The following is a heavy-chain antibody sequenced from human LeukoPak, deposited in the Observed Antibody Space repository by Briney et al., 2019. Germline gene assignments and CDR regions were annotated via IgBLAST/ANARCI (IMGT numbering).Heavy chain of an antibody. CDR3: ARDVRTVTSGAFDI. CDR1: GGSISSYY. D-gene: IGHD4-17*01. Sequence: PSETLSLICTVSGGSISSYYWSWIRQPAGKGLEWIGRIYTSGSTNYNPSLKSRVTMSVDTSKNQFSLKLSSVTAADTAVYYCARDVRTVTSGAFDIWGQGTMVTVSS. V-gene: IGHV4-4*07. J-gene: IGHJ3*02. CDR2: IYTSGST.